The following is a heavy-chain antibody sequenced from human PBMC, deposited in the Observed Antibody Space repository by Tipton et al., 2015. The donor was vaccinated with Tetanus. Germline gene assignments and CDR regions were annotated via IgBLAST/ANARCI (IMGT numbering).Heavy chain of an antibody. D-gene: IGHD3-10*01. CDR1: GFTFSNAW. J-gene: IGHJ5*02. CDR2: IKSKTDGGTT. V-gene: IGHV3-15*01. Sequence: SLRLSCAAFGFTFSNAWMSWVRQAPGKGLEWVGRIKSKTDGGTTDYAAPVKGRFTISRDDSKNTLYLQMNSLKTEDTAVYYCTTDRGVEGFDPWGQGTLVTVSS. CDR3: TTDRGVEGFDP.